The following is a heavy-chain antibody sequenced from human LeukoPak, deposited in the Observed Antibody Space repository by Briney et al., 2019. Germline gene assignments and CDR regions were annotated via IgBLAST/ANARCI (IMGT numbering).Heavy chain of an antibody. J-gene: IGHJ4*02. CDR1: GGSISSGGYY. D-gene: IGHD2-15*01. Sequence: PSETLSPTCTVSGGSISSGGYYWSWIRQHPGKGLEWIGYIYYSGSTYYNPSLKSRVTISVDTSKNQFSLKLSSVTAADTAVYYCAREAYCSGGSCYPHFDYWGQGTLVTVSS. V-gene: IGHV4-31*03. CDR3: AREAYCSGGSCYPHFDY. CDR2: IYYSGST.